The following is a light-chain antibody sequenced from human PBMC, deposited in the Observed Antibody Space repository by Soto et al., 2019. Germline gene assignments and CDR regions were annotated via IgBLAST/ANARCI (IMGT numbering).Light chain of an antibody. Sequence: EIVMTQSPGTVSVFPGETVTLSCRASQSVSGYLDWFHQKPGQAPRLVLLRIFTRAIGVPARFSGSGSETEFTLTISGLQSDDSGVYYCLQHYSWPWTVGQGTKVDIK. CDR2: RIF. CDR3: LQHYSWPWT. V-gene: IGKV3-15*01. J-gene: IGKJ1*01. CDR1: QSVSGY.